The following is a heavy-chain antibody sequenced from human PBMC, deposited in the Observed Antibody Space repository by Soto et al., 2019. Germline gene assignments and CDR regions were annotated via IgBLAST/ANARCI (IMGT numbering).Heavy chain of an antibody. CDR3: AREGYYYDSSGYHRSNWFDP. CDR1: GGSISSGDYY. D-gene: IGHD3-22*01. CDR2: IYYSGST. J-gene: IGHJ5*02. Sequence: SETLSLTCTVSGGSISSGDYYWSWIRQPPGKGLEWIGYIYYSGSTYYNPSLKSRVTISVDTSKNQFSLKLSSVTAADTAVYYCAREGYYYDSSGYHRSNWFDPWGQGTLVTVSS. V-gene: IGHV4-30-4*01.